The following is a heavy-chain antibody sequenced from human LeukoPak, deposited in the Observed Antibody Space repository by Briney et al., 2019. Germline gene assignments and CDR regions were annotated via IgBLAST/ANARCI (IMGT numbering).Heavy chain of an antibody. J-gene: IGHJ4*02. Sequence: PGGSLRLSCVASGFTFSTFGMHWVRQAPGKGLEWVAFIRYDGGNKYYADSVKGRFTISRDNSKNTLYLQMDSLRVEDTAVYYCVKRIVVADKFDYWARDPWSPSPQ. CDR3: VKRIVVADKFDY. D-gene: IGHD6-19*01. CDR2: IRYDGGNK. V-gene: IGHV3-30*02. CDR1: GFTFSTFG.